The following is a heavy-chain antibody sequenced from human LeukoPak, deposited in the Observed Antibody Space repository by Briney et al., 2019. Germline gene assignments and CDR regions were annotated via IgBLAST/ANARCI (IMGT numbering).Heavy chain of an antibody. D-gene: IGHD5-18*01. CDR3: ARGPTAMAPPNWFDP. V-gene: IGHV4-59*01. CDR1: GGSISSYY. CDR2: IYYSGST. J-gene: IGHJ5*02. Sequence: SETLSLTCTVSGGSISSYYWSWIRQPPGKGLEWIGYIYYSGSTNYNPSLKSRAAISVDTSKNQFSLKLSSVTAADTAVYYCARGPTAMAPPNWFDPWGQGTLVTVSS.